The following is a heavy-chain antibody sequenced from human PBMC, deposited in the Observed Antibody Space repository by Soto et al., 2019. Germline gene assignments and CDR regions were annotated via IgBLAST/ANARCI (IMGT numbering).Heavy chain of an antibody. D-gene: IGHD3-10*01. CDR1: GDSVTSVSDY. V-gene: IGHV4-61*01. J-gene: IGHJ6*02. CDR3: ARGVGFGYYYYHMDL. CDR2: IYYSGSA. Sequence: SETLSLTCTVSGDSVTSVSDYWSWVRQPPGKGLEWIGYIYYSGSADYNPSLGSRVTISIDTSKNQFSLKLTSVTAADTAVYYCARGVGFGYYYYHMDLWGQGTTVTVSS.